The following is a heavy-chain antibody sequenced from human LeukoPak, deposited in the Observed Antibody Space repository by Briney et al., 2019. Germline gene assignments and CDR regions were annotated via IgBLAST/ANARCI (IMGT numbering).Heavy chain of an antibody. CDR1: GGTFSSYA. J-gene: IGHJ3*02. V-gene: IGHV1-69*05. CDR3: ARSRRDGCTANAFDI. CDR2: IIPIFGTA. D-gene: IGHD5-24*01. Sequence: SVKVSCKASGGTFSSYAISWVRQAPGQGLEWMGRIIPIFGTANYAQKFQGRVTITTDESTSTAYMELSSLRSERTTVYYCARSRRDGCTANAFDIWGQGTMVTVSS.